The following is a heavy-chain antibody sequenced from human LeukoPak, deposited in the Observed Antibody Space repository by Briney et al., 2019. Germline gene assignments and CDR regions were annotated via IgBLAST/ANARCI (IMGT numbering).Heavy chain of an antibody. CDR2: ISGSGDST. CDR1: GFTFRRYG. D-gene: IGHD3-9*01. V-gene: IGHV3-23*01. J-gene: IGHJ4*02. Sequence: GGSLRLSCAASGFTFRRYGMTWVRQPPGKGLEWVSSISGSGDSTYYADSVKGRFTISRDNSKDTLYLQMNSLRAEDTAVYYCAKTAELRYFDWLLSGYFDYWGQGTLVTVSS. CDR3: AKTAELRYFDWLLSGYFDY.